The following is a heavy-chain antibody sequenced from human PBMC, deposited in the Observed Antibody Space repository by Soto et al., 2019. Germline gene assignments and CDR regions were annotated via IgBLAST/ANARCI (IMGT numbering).Heavy chain of an antibody. D-gene: IGHD6-13*01. Sequence: VSGPTLVNPTQTLTLTCTFSGFSLSTSGVGVGWIRQPPGKALEWLALIYWDDDKRYSPSLKSRLTITKDTSKNQVVLTMTNMDPVDTATYYCAHLNGYSSSWPLGWFDPWGQGTLVTVSS. CDR3: AHLNGYSSSWPLGWFDP. J-gene: IGHJ5*02. CDR2: IYWDDDK. V-gene: IGHV2-5*02. CDR1: GFSLSTSGVG.